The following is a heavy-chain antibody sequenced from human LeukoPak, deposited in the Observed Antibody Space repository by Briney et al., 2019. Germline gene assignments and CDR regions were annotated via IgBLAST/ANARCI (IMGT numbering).Heavy chain of an antibody. CDR1: GYSFTSYG. CDR2: ISAYNGKK. CDR3: ALHVLLFGWRILFDP. J-gene: IGHJ5*02. Sequence: AAVKVSRKGSGYSFTSYGIRWLRQPPGQGLEWMGWISAYNGKKNKAQKLQGRVTMTTDTSTSTACMGLRRLRSDDTAVYYCALHVLLFGWRILFDPWGQGTLVTASS. D-gene: IGHD2-21*02. V-gene: IGHV1-18*04.